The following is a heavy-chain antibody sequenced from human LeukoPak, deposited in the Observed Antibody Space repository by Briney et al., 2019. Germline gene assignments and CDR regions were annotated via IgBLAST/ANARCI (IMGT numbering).Heavy chain of an antibody. CDR1: GGSISSGGYS. D-gene: IGHD2/OR15-2a*01. Sequence: PSEALSLTCAVSGGSISSGGYSWSWIRQPPGKGLEWIGYIYHSGSTYYNPSLKSRVTISVDRSKNQFSLKLRSVTAADTAVYYCAKREIGWFDPWGQGTLVTVSS. CDR3: AKREIGWFDP. CDR2: IYHSGST. J-gene: IGHJ5*02. V-gene: IGHV4-30-2*01.